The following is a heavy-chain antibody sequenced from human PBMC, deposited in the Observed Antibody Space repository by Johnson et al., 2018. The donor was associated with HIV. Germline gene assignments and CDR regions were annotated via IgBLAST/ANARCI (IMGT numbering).Heavy chain of an antibody. V-gene: IGHV3-11*04. D-gene: IGHD3-22*01. CDR2: IRSSGSTI. CDR1: AFTFSDYS. CDR3: ARVQIISGFNWHYYESSIDAVDI. J-gene: IGHJ3*02. Sequence: QVQLVESGGGLVKPGGSLRVSCAASAFTFSDYSMSWIRQAPGKGLEWVSYIRSSGSTIYYADSVKGRFTISRDTAKNSLYLQMNSLRAEDTAVYYCARVQIISGFNWHYYESSIDAVDIWGQGTMVTVSS.